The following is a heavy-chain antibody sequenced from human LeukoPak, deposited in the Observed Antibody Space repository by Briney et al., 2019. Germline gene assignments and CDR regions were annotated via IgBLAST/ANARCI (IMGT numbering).Heavy chain of an antibody. J-gene: IGHJ4*02. CDR1: GFTVSSNY. CDR2: IYSSDNT. V-gene: IGHV3-53*05. CDR3: ARGCSGGSCYSAFDY. Sequence: GGSLRLSCAASGFTVSSNYMSWVRQAPGKGLEWVSLIYSSDNTYYADSVRGRFTISRDISKNTLSLQMKSLRPDDTAVYYCARGCSGGSCYSAFDYWGQGTLVTVSS. D-gene: IGHD2-15*01.